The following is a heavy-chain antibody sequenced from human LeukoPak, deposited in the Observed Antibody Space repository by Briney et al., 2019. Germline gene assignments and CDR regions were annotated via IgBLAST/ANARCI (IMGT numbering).Heavy chain of an antibody. D-gene: IGHD3-22*01. CDR1: GFTFSSYA. Sequence: QTGGSLRLSCAASGFTFSSYAMSWVRQAPGKGLEWVSAISGSGGSTYYADSVKGRFTISRDNSKNTLYLQMNSLRAEDTAVYYCAKDRHDSSGYYPYDAFDIWGQGTMVTVSS. J-gene: IGHJ3*02. CDR3: AKDRHDSSGYYPYDAFDI. V-gene: IGHV3-23*01. CDR2: ISGSGGST.